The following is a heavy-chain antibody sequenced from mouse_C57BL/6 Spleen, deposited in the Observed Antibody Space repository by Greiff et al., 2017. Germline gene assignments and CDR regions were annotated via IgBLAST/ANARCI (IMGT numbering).Heavy chain of an antibody. Sequence: VQLQQPGTELVKPGASVKLSCKASGYTFTSYWMHWVKQRPGQGLEWIGNINPGNGGTNYNEKFKNKAPLTVDKSSSTAYMQLSSLTSEDSAVYYCAGYGSRYWYFDDWGTGTTVTVSS. J-gene: IGHJ1*03. V-gene: IGHV1-53*01. CDR3: AGYGSRYWYFDD. CDR2: INPGNGGT. D-gene: IGHD1-1*01. CDR1: GYTFTSYW.